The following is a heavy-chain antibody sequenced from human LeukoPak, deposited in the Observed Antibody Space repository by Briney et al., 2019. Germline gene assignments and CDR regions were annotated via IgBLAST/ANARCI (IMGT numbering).Heavy chain of an antibody. CDR1: GGSFSGYY. D-gene: IGHD6-19*01. Sequence: KSSETLSLTCAVYGGSFSGYYGRWIRQPPGKGLECIGEINHSGSTNYNPSLKSQVTISVGTSKNQFSLKLSSVTAADTAVYYCARQSKQWLVRRYYYYYMDVWGKGTTVTISS. CDR3: ARQSKQWLVRRYYYYYMDV. V-gene: IGHV4-34*01. J-gene: IGHJ6*03. CDR2: INHSGST.